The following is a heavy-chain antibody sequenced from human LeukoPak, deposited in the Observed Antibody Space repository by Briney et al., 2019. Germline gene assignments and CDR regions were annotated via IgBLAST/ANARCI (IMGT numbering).Heavy chain of an antibody. D-gene: IGHD6-13*01. J-gene: IGHJ6*03. Sequence: SETLSLTCTVSGGSISSSSYYWGWIRQPPGKGLEWIGSIYYSGSTYYNPSLKSRVTISVDTSKNQFSLKLSSVTAADTAVYYCARDEAAATTPEDYYYYMDVWGKGTTVTASS. CDR1: GGSISSSSYY. V-gene: IGHV4-39*07. CDR2: IYYSGST. CDR3: ARDEAAATTPEDYYYYMDV.